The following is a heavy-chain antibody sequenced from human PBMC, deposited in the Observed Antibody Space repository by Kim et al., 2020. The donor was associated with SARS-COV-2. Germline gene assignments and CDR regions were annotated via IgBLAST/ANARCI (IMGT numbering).Heavy chain of an antibody. D-gene: IGHD6-13*01. CDR3: ARGGGFFVSSWHGDWFDP. CDR2: IYTSGST. J-gene: IGHJ5*02. Sequence: SETLSLTCTVSGGSISSYYWSWIRQPAGKGLEWIGRIYTSGSTNYNPSLKSRVTMSVDTSKNQFSLKLSSVTAADTAVYYCARGGGFFVSSWHGDWFDPWGQGTLVTVSS. CDR1: GGSISSYY. V-gene: IGHV4-4*07.